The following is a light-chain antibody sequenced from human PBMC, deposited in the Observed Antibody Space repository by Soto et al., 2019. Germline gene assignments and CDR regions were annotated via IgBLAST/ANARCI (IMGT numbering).Light chain of an antibody. J-gene: IGKJ2*01. CDR3: QQYYSPAYT. CDR2: WAS. CDR1: QSVLYISNNKNY. Sequence: DIVMTQSPDSLAVSLGERATINCKSSQSVLYISNNKNYLALYQQRPGQPPKQLIYWASTRESGVPDRFSGSGSGTDFTLTISSLQAEDVAVYYCQQYYSPAYTFGQGTKLEIK. V-gene: IGKV4-1*01.